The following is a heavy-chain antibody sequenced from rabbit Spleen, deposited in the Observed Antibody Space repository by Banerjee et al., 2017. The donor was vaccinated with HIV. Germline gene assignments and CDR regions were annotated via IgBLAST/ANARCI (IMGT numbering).Heavy chain of an antibody. D-gene: IGHD8-1*01. V-gene: IGHV1S40*01. CDR1: GVSFSGNSY. J-gene: IGHJ6*01. CDR2: IDTGSSGFT. CDR3: ARDTGSSFSSYGMDL. Sequence: QSLEESGGDLVKPGASLTLTCIASGVSFSGNSYMCWVRQAPGKGLEWIVCIDTGSSGFTYFASWAKGRFNISKTSSTTVTLQLTSLTAADTATYFCARDTGSSFSSYGMDLWGPGTLVTVS.